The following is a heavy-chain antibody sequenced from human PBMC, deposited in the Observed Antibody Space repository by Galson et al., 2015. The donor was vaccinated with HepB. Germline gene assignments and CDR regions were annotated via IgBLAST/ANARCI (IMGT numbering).Heavy chain of an antibody. CDR1: GFTFSSYA. Sequence: SLRLSCAASGFTFSSYAMHWVRQAPGKGLEWVAVISYDGSNKYYADSVKGRFTISRDNSKNTLYLQMNSLRAEDTAVYYCARGGYCSGGSCYGSYYYGMDVWGQGTTVTVSS. CDR2: ISYDGSNK. V-gene: IGHV3-30-3*01. D-gene: IGHD2-15*01. CDR3: ARGGYCSGGSCYGSYYYGMDV. J-gene: IGHJ6*02.